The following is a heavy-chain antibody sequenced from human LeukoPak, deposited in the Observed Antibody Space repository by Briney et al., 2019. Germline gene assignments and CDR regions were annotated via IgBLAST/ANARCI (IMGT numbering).Heavy chain of an antibody. V-gene: IGHV4-59*01. Sequence: PSETLSLTCTVSGGSISSYYWSWIRQPPGKGLEWIGYIYYSGSTNYNPSLKSRVTISVDTSKNQFSLNLSSVTAADTAVYYCATEKSGSYPYYFDYWGQGTLVTVSS. CDR1: GGSISSYY. CDR3: ATEKSGSYPYYFDY. J-gene: IGHJ4*02. CDR2: IYYSGST. D-gene: IGHD1-26*01.